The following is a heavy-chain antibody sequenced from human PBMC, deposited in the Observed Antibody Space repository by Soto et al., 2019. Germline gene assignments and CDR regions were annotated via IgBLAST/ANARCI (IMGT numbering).Heavy chain of an antibody. D-gene: IGHD1-1*01. CDR2: IYYSGST. J-gene: IGHJ5*02. Sequence: QVQLQESGPRLVKPSQTLSLSCTVSGDSIRSGGYYWSWIRQHPGKGLEWIGYIYYSGSTDYNPSLKSRVTISVDSSKHEFSLKLRSVTAADTAVYYCARANWNPRKRFNPWGQGTLVTVSS. CDR1: GDSIRSGGYY. V-gene: IGHV4-31*03. CDR3: ARANWNPRKRFNP.